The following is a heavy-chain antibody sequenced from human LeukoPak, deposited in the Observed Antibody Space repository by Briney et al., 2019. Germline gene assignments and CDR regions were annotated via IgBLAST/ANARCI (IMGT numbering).Heavy chain of an antibody. J-gene: IGHJ4*02. Sequence: GGSLRLSCAASGFTFSSYWMSWVRQAPGKGLEWVANIKQDGSEKYYVDSVKGRFTISRDNAKNSLYLQMNSLRAEDTAVYYCARDLGHIAAAGYYFDYWGQGTLVTVSS. CDR3: ARDLGHIAAAGYYFDY. CDR1: GFTFSSYW. D-gene: IGHD6-13*01. V-gene: IGHV3-7*01. CDR2: IKQDGSEK.